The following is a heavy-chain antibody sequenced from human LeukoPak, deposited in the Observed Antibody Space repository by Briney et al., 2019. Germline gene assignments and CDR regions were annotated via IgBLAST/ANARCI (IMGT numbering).Heavy chain of an antibody. Sequence: SETLSLTCTVSGYSISSGYYWGWIRQPPGKGLEWIGSIYHSGSTYYNPSLKSRVTISVDTSKNQFSLKLSSVTAADTAVYYCARVGGSGYVVDYWGQGTLVTASS. D-gene: IGHD5-12*01. CDR2: IYHSGST. CDR1: GYSISSGYY. V-gene: IGHV4-38-2*02. CDR3: ARVGGSGYVVDY. J-gene: IGHJ4*02.